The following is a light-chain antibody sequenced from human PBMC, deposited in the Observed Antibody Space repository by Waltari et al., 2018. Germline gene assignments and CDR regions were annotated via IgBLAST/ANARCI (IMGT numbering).Light chain of an antibody. J-gene: IGKJ1*01. Sequence: EIVLTQSPGSLSSSPGERVTLSCRASQSVSRALAWYQQHPGQAPRLLIFGASNRATGIPDRFSGSGSETDFSLTISRLEPEDFAVYYCQHYVRLPATFGRGTKVEIK. CDR3: QHYVRLPAT. CDR1: QSVSRA. V-gene: IGKV3-20*01. CDR2: GAS.